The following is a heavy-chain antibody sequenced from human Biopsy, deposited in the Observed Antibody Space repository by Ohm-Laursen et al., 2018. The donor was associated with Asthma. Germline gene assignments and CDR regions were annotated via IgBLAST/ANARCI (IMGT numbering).Heavy chain of an antibody. CDR1: YDSITRGDYH. J-gene: IGHJ4*02. D-gene: IGHD3-22*01. CDR3: ARAQDYYDSRGYYRSFDY. CDR2: IYYSGST. V-gene: IGHV4-31*03. Sequence: TLSLTCTPSYDSITRGDYHWTWIRQHPGKGLEWIGFIYYSGSTSNNPSLKSRVSITIDTSKNQLSLKLRSVTAADTAVYYCARAQDYYDSRGYYRSFDYWGQGTLVTVSS.